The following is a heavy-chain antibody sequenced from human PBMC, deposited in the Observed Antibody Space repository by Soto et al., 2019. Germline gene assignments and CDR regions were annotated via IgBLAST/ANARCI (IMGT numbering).Heavy chain of an antibody. J-gene: IGHJ6*02. V-gene: IGHV1-69*13. CDR2: IIPIYGTA. Sequence: SVKVSCKASGGTFSSFTISWVRQAPGQGLEWMGGIIPIYGTANYAQKFQGRVTITADASTRTAYMELSSLRSEDTAVYYCARDQFPGYCSSTSCYTGLYYGMDVWGQGTTVTVSS. CDR1: GGTFSSFT. D-gene: IGHD2-2*02. CDR3: ARDQFPGYCSSTSCYTGLYYGMDV.